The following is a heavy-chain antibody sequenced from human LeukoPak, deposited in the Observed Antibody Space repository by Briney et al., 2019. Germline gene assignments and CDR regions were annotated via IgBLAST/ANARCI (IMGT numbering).Heavy chain of an antibody. V-gene: IGHV5-51*01. J-gene: IGHJ6*02. CDR1: GYSFTNYW. CDR2: IYPGDSDT. Sequence: GEPLKISGKGSGYSFTNYWSGWVGWLPGKGLEWMGMIYPGDSDTKYTPSFQGQVTISADKSISTAYLQWSSLKASDTAMYYCARPRGGIASYGMDVWGQGTTVTVSS. CDR3: ARPRGGIASYGMDV. D-gene: IGHD6-13*01.